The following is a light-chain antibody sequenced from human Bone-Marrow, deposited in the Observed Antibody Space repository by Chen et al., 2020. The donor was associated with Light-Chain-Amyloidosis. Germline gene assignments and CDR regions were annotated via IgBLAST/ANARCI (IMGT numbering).Light chain of an antibody. CDR3: QSADSSGTYEVI. CDR1: DLPTKY. Sequence: SYELTQPPSLSVSPGQPARITCSGDDLPTKYAYWYQQKPGQAPVLVIHRDTERPSGISERFSGSRSGTTATLTISGVQAEDEADYHCQSADSSGTYEVIFGGGTKLTVL. J-gene: IGLJ2*01. CDR2: RDT. V-gene: IGLV3-25*03.